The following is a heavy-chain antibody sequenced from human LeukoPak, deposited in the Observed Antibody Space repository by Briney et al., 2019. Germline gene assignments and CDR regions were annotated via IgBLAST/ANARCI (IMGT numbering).Heavy chain of an antibody. J-gene: IGHJ3*02. CDR2: IYYSGST. D-gene: IGHD3-16*01. CDR1: GGSFSGYY. Sequence: PSETLSLTCAVYGGSFSGYYWSWIRQPPGKGLEWIGYIYYSGSTNYNPSLKSRVTISVDTSKNQFSLKLSSVTAADTAVYYCARIVITQTWLGPSVGAFDIWGQGTMVTVSS. V-gene: IGHV4-59*01. CDR3: ARIVITQTWLGPSVGAFDI.